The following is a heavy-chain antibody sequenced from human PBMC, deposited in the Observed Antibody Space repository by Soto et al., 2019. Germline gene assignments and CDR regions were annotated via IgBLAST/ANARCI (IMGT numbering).Heavy chain of an antibody. Sequence: SETLSLTCAVYGGSFSGYYWSWIRQPPGKGLEWIGEINHSGSTNYNPSLKSRVTISVDTSKNQFSLKLRSVTAADTAVYDCARGIGGYSSSSGSVVAVRTYYYYGMDVWGQGTTVTVSS. J-gene: IGHJ6*02. CDR2: INHSGST. D-gene: IGHD6-6*01. CDR3: ARGIGGYSSSSGSVVAVRTYYYYGMDV. CDR1: GGSFSGYY. V-gene: IGHV4-34*01.